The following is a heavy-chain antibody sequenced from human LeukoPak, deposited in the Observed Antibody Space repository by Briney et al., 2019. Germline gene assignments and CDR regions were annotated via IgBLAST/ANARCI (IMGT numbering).Heavy chain of an antibody. Sequence: GGSLRLSCAASGFTFGDYAIHWVRQAPGKGLEWVCAINWRNDFIDYACYVRGRFIICRVNARNCVYLQMSSLGPEDTAFYYCGKDLARPTSPRVYALDSWGQGTVVTVS. J-gene: IGHJ3*01. CDR1: GFTFGDYA. CDR3: GKDLARPTSPRVYALDS. CDR2: INWRNDFI. D-gene: IGHD3-16*01. V-gene: IGHV3-9*01.